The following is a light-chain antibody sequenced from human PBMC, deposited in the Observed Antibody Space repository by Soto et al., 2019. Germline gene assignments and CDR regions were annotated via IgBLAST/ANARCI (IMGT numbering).Light chain of an antibody. J-gene: IGKJ4*01. Sequence: EIVMTQSPATLSVSPGERATLSCRASQSVSSYVAWYQQKPGQTPRLLIYGASSRATGIPDRFSGSGSGTDFTLTISRLEPEDFAVYHCQQYGDSPLTFGGGTKVDIK. CDR1: QSVSSY. V-gene: IGKV3-20*01. CDR2: GAS. CDR3: QQYGDSPLT.